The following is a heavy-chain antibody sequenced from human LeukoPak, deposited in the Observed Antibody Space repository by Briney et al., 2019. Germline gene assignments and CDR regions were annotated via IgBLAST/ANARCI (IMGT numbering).Heavy chain of an antibody. CDR3: ARDPKVYYYYYYGMDV. CDR1: GGSISSYY. J-gene: IGHJ6*02. Sequence: SETLSLTCTVSGGSISSYYWSWIRQPAGKGLEWIGRIYTSGSTNYNPSLKSRVTMSVDTSKNQFSLKLSSVTAADTAVYYCARDPKVYYYYYYGMDVWGQGTTVTVSS. CDR2: IYTSGST. V-gene: IGHV4-4*07.